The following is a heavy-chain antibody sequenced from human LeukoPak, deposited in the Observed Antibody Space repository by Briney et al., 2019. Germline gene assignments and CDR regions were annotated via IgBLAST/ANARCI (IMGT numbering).Heavy chain of an antibody. CDR1: GGSISSSSYY. V-gene: IGHV4-30-2*01. CDR3: ASNSDIVVVPAASGAFDI. Sequence: SETLSLTCTVSGGSISSSSYYWSWIRQPPGKGLEWIGYIYHSGSTYYNPSLKSRVTISVDRSKNQFSLKLSSVTAADTAVYYCASNSDIVVVPAASGAFDIWGQGTMVTVSS. D-gene: IGHD2-2*01. J-gene: IGHJ3*02. CDR2: IYHSGST.